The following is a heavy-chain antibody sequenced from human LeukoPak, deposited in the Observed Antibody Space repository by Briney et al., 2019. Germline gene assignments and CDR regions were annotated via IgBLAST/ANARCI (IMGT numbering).Heavy chain of an antibody. CDR3: ARGRHIVVVTADDY. Sequence: ASVKVSCKASGYTFTGYYMHWVRQAPGQGLEWMGRINPNSGGTNYAQKFQGGVTMTRDTSISTAYMELSRLRSDDTAVYYCARGRHIVVVTADDYWGQGTLVTVSS. V-gene: IGHV1-2*06. CDR1: GYTFTGYY. D-gene: IGHD2-21*02. J-gene: IGHJ4*02. CDR2: INPNSGGT.